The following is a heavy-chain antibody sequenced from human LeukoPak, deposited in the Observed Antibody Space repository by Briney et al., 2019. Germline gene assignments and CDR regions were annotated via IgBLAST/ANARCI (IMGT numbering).Heavy chain of an antibody. Sequence: GGSLRLSCATSAFRVTSNYMSWVRQAPGKGLEWVSVFYKDGSTYHADSVKGRFTISRDNAKNTVNLHMNTLRVEDTGLYYCTRDSGGDTNGYPSRWGQGTLVTVSS. CDR2: FYKDGST. D-gene: IGHD2-8*01. CDR1: AFRVTSNY. J-gene: IGHJ4*02. CDR3: TRDSGGDTNGYPSR. V-gene: IGHV3-66*01.